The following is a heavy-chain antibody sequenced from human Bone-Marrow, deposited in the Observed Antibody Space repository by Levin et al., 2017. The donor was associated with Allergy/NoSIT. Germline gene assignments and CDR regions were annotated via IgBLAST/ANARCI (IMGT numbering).Heavy chain of an antibody. D-gene: IGHD3-22*01. CDR2: IKQDGSEK. Sequence: KGLEWVANIKQDGSEKHLVDSVKGRFTISRDNAKNSLYLQLNSLRAEDTAVYYCARLDYYDSSQFDYWGQGTLVTVSS. V-gene: IGHV3-7*01. J-gene: IGHJ4*02. CDR3: ARLDYYDSSQFDY.